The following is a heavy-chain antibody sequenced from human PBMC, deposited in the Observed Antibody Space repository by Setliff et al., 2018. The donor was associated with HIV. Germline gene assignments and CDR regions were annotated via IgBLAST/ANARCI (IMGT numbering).Heavy chain of an antibody. J-gene: IGHJ6*02. CDR1: GFAFSGYD. Sequence: GALRLSCTTSGFAFSGYDFHWVRQVTGEGLEWVSAIGTGGDTYYADSVKGRFTISRENAKNSLYLQMNNVRAGDTAVYYCTRELNGHTSSHYYFGLDVWGQGTTVTVSS. CDR2: IGTGGDT. D-gene: IGHD6-6*01. V-gene: IGHV3-13*01. CDR3: TRELNGHTSSHYYFGLDV.